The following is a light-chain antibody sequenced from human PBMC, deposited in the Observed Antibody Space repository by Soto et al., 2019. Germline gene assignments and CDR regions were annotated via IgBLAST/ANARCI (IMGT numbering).Light chain of an antibody. Sequence: EIVLTQSPATLSVSPGESATLSCRASQRVSSSLAWYQQKPGQAPRLLIYDASTRATGIPARFSGSGSGTEFPLTISSLQSEDFAVYYCQQYNNWPPVYTFGQGTKLDVK. CDR3: QQYNNWPPVYT. J-gene: IGKJ2*01. CDR1: QRVSSS. CDR2: DAS. V-gene: IGKV3D-15*01.